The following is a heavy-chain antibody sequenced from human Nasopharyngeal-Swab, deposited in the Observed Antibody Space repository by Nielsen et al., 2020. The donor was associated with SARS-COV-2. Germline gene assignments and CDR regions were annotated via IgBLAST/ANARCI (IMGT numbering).Heavy chain of an antibody. Sequence: WVRQAPGQGLEWMGWINAGNGNTKYSQKFQGRVTITRDTSASTAYMELSSLRSEDTAVYYCARDIGLWEQQLPDYWGQGTLVTVSS. D-gene: IGHD6-13*01. J-gene: IGHJ4*02. CDR2: INAGNGNT. V-gene: IGHV1-3*01. CDR3: ARDIGLWEQQLPDY.